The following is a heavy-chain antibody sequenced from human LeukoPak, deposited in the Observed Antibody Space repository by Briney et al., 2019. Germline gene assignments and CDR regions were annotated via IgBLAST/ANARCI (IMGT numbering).Heavy chain of an antibody. D-gene: IGHD6-13*01. Sequence: GGSLRLSCEVSGFTFTAYWMNWARQAPGKEPEWVASIRQDGSEKTYVDSVKGRFTISRDNTKNSLSLQLNGLRAEDTAVYYCARDGTAAGLYFDLWGQGTLVTVSS. V-gene: IGHV3-7*01. CDR2: IRQDGSEK. J-gene: IGHJ4*01. CDR3: ARDGTAAGLYFDL. CDR1: GFTFTAYW.